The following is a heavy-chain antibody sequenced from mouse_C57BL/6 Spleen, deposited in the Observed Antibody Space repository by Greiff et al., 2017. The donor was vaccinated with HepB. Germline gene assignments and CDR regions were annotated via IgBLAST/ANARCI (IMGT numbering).Heavy chain of an antibody. J-gene: IGHJ4*01. V-gene: IGHV2-2*01. CDR2: IWSGGST. CDR1: GFSLTSYG. CDR3: AAFYYGH. D-gene: IGHD1-1*01. Sequence: VMLVESGPGLVQPSQSLSITCTVSGFSLTSYGVHWVRQSPGKGLEWLGVIWSGGSTDYNAAFISRLSISKDNSKSQVFFKMNSLQADDTAIYYCAAFYYGHWGQGTSVTVSS.